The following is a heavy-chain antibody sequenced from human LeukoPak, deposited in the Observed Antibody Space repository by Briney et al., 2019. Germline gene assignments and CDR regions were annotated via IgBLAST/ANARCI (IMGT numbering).Heavy chain of an antibody. J-gene: IGHJ4*02. D-gene: IGHD6-13*01. CDR1: GGSISSYY. CDR2: IYYSGST. V-gene: IGHV4-59*01. CDR3: ATLVSYSSSWYDFDY. Sequence: SETLSLTCTVSGGSISSYYWSWIRQPPGKGLEWIGYIYYSGSTNYNPSLKSRVTISVDTSKNQFSLKLSSVTAADTAVYYCATLVSYSSSWYDFDYWGQGTLVTVSS.